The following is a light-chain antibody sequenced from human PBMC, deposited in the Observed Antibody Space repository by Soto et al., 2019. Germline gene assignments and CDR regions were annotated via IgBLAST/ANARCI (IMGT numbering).Light chain of an antibody. V-gene: IGKV1-5*01. CDR3: QQNCSSVII. CDR2: DAY. Sequence: ASVGERVTLTSRASQGMTQCMAWYQQKPGKAPKLLIYDAYSLGSGVPSRFSGSGSGTEFTLTISRLEPEDFAAFYCQQNCSSVIIFGQGTRLEI. CDR1: QGMTQC. J-gene: IGKJ5*01.